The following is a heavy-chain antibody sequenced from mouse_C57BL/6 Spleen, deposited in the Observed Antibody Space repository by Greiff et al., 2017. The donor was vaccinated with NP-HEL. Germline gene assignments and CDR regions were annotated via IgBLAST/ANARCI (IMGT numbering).Heavy chain of an antibody. V-gene: IGHV1-55*01. D-gene: IGHD2-1*01. CDR3: AEGYGNYW. Sequence: VQLQQPGAELVKPGASVKMSCKASGYTFTSYWITWVKQRPGQGLEWIGDIYPGSGSTNYNEKFKSKATLTVDTSSSTAYLQLSSLTDEDAAVYYCAEGYGNYWWGQGTTLTVSS. J-gene: IGHJ2*01. CDR2: IYPGSGST. CDR1: GYTFTSYW.